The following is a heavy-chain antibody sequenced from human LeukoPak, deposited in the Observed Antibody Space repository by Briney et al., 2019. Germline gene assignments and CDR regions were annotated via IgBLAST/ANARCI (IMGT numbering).Heavy chain of an antibody. V-gene: IGHV3-74*01. CDR3: ARAPSEIGGYYPEYFRH. CDR2: IKSDGST. D-gene: IGHD3-22*01. J-gene: IGHJ1*01. Sequence: PGGSLRLSCVASGFTFSSYGMSWVRQAPGKGLVWVSRIKSDGSTNYADSVKGRFTISRDNAKNTVSLQMNSLRAEDTGVYFCARAPSEIGGYYPEYFRHWGQGTLVTVSS. CDR1: GFTFSSYG.